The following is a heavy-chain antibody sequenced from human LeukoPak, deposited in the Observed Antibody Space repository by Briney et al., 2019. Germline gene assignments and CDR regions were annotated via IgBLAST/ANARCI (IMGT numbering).Heavy chain of an antibody. V-gene: IGHV1-24*01. Sequence: ASVKVSCKVSGYTLTELSMHWLRQAPGKGLEWMGGFDPEDGETIYAQKFQGRVTMTEDTSTDTAYMELSSLRSEDTAVYYCATGYSSSWDVSNYYFDYWGQGTLDTVSS. J-gene: IGHJ4*02. CDR2: FDPEDGET. CDR1: GYTLTELS. D-gene: IGHD6-13*01. CDR3: ATGYSSSWDVSNYYFDY.